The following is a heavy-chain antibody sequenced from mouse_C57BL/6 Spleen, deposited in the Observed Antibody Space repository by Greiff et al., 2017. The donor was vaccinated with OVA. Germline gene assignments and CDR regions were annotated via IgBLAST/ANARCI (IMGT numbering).Heavy chain of an antibody. Sequence: QVQLKQSGPELVKPGASVKISCKASGYAFSSSWMNWVKQRPGKGLEWIGRIYPGDGDTNYNGKFKGKATLTADKSSSTAYMQLSSLTSEDSAVYFCARSGYYGSRSFDYWGQGTTLTVSS. J-gene: IGHJ2*01. V-gene: IGHV1-82*01. D-gene: IGHD1-1*01. CDR1: GYAFSSSW. CDR2: IYPGDGDT. CDR3: ARSGYYGSRSFDY.